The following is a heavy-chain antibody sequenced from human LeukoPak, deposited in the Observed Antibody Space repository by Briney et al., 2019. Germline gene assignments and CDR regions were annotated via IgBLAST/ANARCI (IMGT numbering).Heavy chain of an antibody. Sequence: GGSLRLSCAASGFTISTDDMTWVRQAPGKGLEWVSTITGGGNNPYYADSVKGRFTISRDNSKNTVYLQMNSLRAEDTAVYYCTQGSWGDDWGQGTLVTVSS. CDR2: ITGGGNNP. D-gene: IGHD7-27*01. J-gene: IGHJ4*02. CDR3: TQGSWGDD. V-gene: IGHV3-23*01. CDR1: GFTISTDD.